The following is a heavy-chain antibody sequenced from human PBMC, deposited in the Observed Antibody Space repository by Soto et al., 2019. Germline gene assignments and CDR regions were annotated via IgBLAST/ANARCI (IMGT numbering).Heavy chain of an antibody. V-gene: IGHV3-33*01. Sequence: QVQLVESGGGVVQPGRSLRLSCAASGFTFSSYGMHWVRQDPGKGLERVAVIWYHGSNKYYADSVKGRFTISRDNCQNTLYLQMTSLKAEDTAVYYCAREVFMEAGTTGAFAIWGQGTMVAVSS. CDR3: AREVFMEAGTTGAFAI. CDR2: IWYHGSNK. J-gene: IGHJ3*02. CDR1: GFTFSSYG. D-gene: IGHD1-7*01.